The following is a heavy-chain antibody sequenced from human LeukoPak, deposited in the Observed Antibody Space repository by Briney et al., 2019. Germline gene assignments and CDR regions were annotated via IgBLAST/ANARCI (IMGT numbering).Heavy chain of an antibody. CDR2: ISSSSSYI. J-gene: IGHJ3*02. CDR3: ARDPIGYSSGLYLFDAFDI. D-gene: IGHD6-19*01. Sequence: GGSLRLSSAASGFTSSSYSMNCVRQAPGEGLEWGSSISSSSSYIYYANSVKGRLTISRDNAKNSLYLQMNSPRAEDTAVDYCARDPIGYSSGLYLFDAFDIWGQGTMVTVSS. V-gene: IGHV3-21*01. CDR1: GFTSSSYS.